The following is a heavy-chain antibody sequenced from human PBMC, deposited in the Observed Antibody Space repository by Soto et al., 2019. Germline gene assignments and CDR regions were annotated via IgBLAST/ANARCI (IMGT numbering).Heavy chain of an antibody. Sequence: GGSLRLSCAASGFTFSSYGMHWVRQAPGKGLEWVAVISYDGSNKYYADSVKGRFTISRDNSKNTLYLQMNSLRAEDTAVYYCAKDQGYSSSWPDYWGQGTLVTVS. CDR1: GFTFSSYG. V-gene: IGHV3-30*18. D-gene: IGHD6-13*01. CDR3: AKDQGYSSSWPDY. J-gene: IGHJ4*02. CDR2: ISYDGSNK.